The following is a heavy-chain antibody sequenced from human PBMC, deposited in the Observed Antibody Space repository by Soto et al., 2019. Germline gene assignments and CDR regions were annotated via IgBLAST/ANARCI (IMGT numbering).Heavy chain of an antibody. CDR2: TYYRSKWHN. J-gene: IGHJ6*03. V-gene: IGHV6-1*01. Sequence: PSQTLSLTCAISGDSVSSNIATWNWIRQSPSRGLEWLGRTYYRSKWHNEYAVSVKSRITIISDTSKNQVSPQQNSMTHEDTAVYYCARGHPLAGGTYYYYYMDVWGKGTTVTVSS. CDR3: ARGHPLAGGTYYYYYMDV. CDR1: GDSVSSNIAT. D-gene: IGHD2-15*01.